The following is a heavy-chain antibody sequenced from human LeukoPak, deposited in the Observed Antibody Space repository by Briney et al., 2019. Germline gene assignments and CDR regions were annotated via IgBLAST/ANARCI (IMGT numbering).Heavy chain of an antibody. J-gene: IGHJ5*02. Sequence: GASVKVSCKVSGYTFTDYYMHWVQQAPGKGLEWMGLVDPEDGETIYAEKFQGRVTITKDESTRTVYLELTSLTSDDTAVYYCARDVHGDYGSGWFDPWGQGTLVSVSS. CDR1: GYTFTDYY. CDR2: VDPEDGET. CDR3: ARDVHGDYGSGWFDP. V-gene: IGHV1-69-2*01. D-gene: IGHD4-17*01.